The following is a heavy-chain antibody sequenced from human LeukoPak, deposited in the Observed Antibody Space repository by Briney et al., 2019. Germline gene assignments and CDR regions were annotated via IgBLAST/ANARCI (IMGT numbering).Heavy chain of an antibody. J-gene: IGHJ4*02. V-gene: IGHV3-23*01. CDR3: AKHITGSNGYFDY. CDR2: ISGSGGST. CDR1: GFTLSSCA. D-gene: IGHD1-20*01. Sequence: GGSLRLSCAASGFTLSSCAMSWVRQAPGKGLEWVSAISGSGGSTYYADSVKGRFTISRDNSKNTLYLQMNSLRAEDTAVYYCAKHITGSNGYFDYWGQGTLVTVSS.